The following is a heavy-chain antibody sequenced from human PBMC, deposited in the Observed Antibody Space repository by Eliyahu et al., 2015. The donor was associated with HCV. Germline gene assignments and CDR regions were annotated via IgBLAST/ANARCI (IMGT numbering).Heavy chain of an antibody. V-gene: IGHV3-33*01. Sequence: QVQLVESGGGVVRPGXSQRLSCATSXFXFSTYGXHWVRQAPGKGLEWVAXIVYDGSNKFYADSVKGRFTVSRDNSKNILYLEMNSLRAEDTAMYYCARSLSFGELSMDFWGQGTLVTVSS. CDR1: XFXFSTYG. D-gene: IGHD3-10*01. J-gene: IGHJ4*02. CDR2: IVYDGSNK. CDR3: ARSLSFGELSMDF.